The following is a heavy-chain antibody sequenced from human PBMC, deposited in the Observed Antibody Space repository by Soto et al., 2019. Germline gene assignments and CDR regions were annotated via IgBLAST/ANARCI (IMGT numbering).Heavy chain of an antibody. J-gene: IGHJ5*02. CDR2: IIPIFGTA. CDR1: GGTFSSYA. V-gene: IGHV1-69*06. CDR3: ARNLLRYFDWLLPNWFDP. Sequence: QVQLVQSGAEVKKPGSSVKVSCKASGGTFSSYAISWVRQAPGQGLEWMGGIIPIFGTANYAQKFQGRVTITADKSTSTAYMELSSLRSEDTAVYDCARNLLRYFDWLLPNWFDPWGQGTLVTVSS. D-gene: IGHD3-9*01.